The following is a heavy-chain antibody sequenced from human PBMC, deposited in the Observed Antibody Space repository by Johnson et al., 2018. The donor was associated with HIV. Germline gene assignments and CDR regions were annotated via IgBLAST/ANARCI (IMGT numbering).Heavy chain of an antibody. Sequence: EVQLVESGGGVVLPGWSLRLSCAASGFTFSSYAMHWVRQAPGKGLEWVSYISSSGSSIYYADSVKGRFTISRDNAKSSLYLQINGLRAEDTAVYYCARASTTVTTGDDAFDIWGQGTMVTVSS. V-gene: IGHV3-48*03. CDR3: ARASTTVTTGDDAFDI. D-gene: IGHD4-17*01. J-gene: IGHJ3*02. CDR1: GFTFSSYA. CDR2: ISSSGSSI.